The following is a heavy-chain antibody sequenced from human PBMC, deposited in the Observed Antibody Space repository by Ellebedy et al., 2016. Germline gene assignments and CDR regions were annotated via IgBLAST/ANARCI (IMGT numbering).Heavy chain of an antibody. CDR3: ARRVISGTYNWFDP. CDR1: GFTFSSYT. Sequence: GGSLRLSCAASGFTFSSYTMNWVRQAPGKGLEWVSYIDTSSSTMYYADSVKGRFTISRDNAKNSLYLQMNSLRAEDTAVYYCARRVISGTYNWFDPWGQGTLVTVSS. D-gene: IGHD1/OR15-1a*01. CDR2: IDTSSSTM. V-gene: IGHV3-48*04. J-gene: IGHJ5*02.